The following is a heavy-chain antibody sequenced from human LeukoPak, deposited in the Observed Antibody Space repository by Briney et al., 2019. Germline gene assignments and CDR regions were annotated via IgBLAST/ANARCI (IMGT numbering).Heavy chain of an antibody. J-gene: IGHJ4*02. V-gene: IGHV1-2*02. CDR2: INPNSGGT. CDR3: ARVRGTVVATVDY. CDR1: GYTFTGYY. D-gene: IGHD2-15*01. Sequence: GASVKVSCKASGYTFTGYYMHWVRQAPGPGLEWMGWINPNSGGTNYAQKFQGRVTMTRDTSISTAYMELSRLRSDDTAVYYCARVRGTVVATVDYWGQGTLVTVSS.